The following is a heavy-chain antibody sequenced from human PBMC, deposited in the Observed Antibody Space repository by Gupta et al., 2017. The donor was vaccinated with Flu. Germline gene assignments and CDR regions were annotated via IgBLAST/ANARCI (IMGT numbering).Heavy chain of an antibody. CDR3: ASKVTHTQLDY. Sequence: QVQLQESGPGLMKASETLSLTCTVSGVSISSSSYFWVWIRQPPGKGLEWIGSIYDSGSTYYDPTVNSRVTMSVDTSKTQLSLGLRFVTAADTAVYYAASKVTHTQLDYGGQGTMVTV. J-gene: IGHJ4*02. D-gene: IGHD2-21*02. V-gene: IGHV4-39*01. CDR1: GVSISSSSYF. CDR2: IYDSGST.